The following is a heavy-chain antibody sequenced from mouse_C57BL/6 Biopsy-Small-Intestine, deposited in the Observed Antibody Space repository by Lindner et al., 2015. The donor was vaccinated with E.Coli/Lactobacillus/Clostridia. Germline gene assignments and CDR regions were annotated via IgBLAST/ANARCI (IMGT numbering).Heavy chain of an antibody. V-gene: IGHV1-39*01. Sequence: QLQESGAELMKPGASVKISCKASGYSFTDYNMNWVKQSNGKSLEWIGVINPYNGGTSYNQKFKGKATLTSDTSSSTAYMQLSSLTSEDSAIYYCARSITTVVATGDYWGQGTALTVSS. CDR2: INPYNGGT. CDR1: GYSFTDYN. D-gene: IGHD1-1*01. J-gene: IGHJ2*01. CDR3: ARSITTVVATGDY.